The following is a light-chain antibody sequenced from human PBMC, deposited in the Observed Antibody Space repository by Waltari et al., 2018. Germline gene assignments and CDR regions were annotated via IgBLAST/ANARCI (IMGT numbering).Light chain of an antibody. CDR1: QSVSSY. V-gene: IGKV3-11*01. CDR2: DAS. J-gene: IGKJ3*01. Sequence: EIVLTQSPATLSFSPGERATLSCRASQSVSSYLAWYQQKPGQAPRLLIYDASNRATGIPARFSGSGSGTDFTLTISSLEPEDFAVYYCQQRSNRFTFGPGTKVDIK. CDR3: QQRSNRFT.